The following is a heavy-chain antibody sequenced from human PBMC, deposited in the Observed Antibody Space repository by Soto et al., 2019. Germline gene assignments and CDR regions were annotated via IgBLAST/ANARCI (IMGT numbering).Heavy chain of an antibody. Sequence: QVQLVESGGGVVQPGRSLRLSCSASGFTFSDYAINWVRQAPGKGLEWVASISGDGINKYIADSVKGRFIISRDNSKNTVLLQMSSLGTADTAVYYCARRLTPSVTAMGYWGQGTLVTVSS. CDR3: ARRLTPSVTAMGY. J-gene: IGHJ4*02. CDR1: GFTFSDYA. CDR2: ISGDGINK. V-gene: IGHV3-30-3*01. D-gene: IGHD2-21*02.